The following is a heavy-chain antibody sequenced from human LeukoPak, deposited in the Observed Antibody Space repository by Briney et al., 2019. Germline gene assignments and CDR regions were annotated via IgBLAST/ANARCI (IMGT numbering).Heavy chain of an antibody. J-gene: IGHJ4*02. CDR3: ARGVFGYNYGLVDY. D-gene: IGHD5-18*01. CDR1: EFTFSSYS. CDR2: ITNSGNSK. V-gene: IGHV3-48*01. Sequence: GGSLRLSCAASEFTFSSYSMNWVRQAPGKGLEWVSYITNSGNSKSYADSVKGRFTISRDNTKNSLYLQMSSLRVEDTAVYYCARGVFGYNYGLVDYWGQGILVTVSS.